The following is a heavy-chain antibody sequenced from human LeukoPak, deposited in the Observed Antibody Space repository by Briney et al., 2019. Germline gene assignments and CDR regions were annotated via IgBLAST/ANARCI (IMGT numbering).Heavy chain of an antibody. V-gene: IGHV1-18*01. D-gene: IGHD3-10*01. CDR1: GYTFTSYG. CDR3: ASNIMVRDAFDI. Sequence: ASVKVSCKASGYTFTSYGISWVRQAPGQGLEWMGWTSAYNGNTNYAQKLQGRVTMTTDTSTSTAYMELRSLRSDDTAVYYCASNIMVRDAFDIWGQGTMVTVSS. CDR2: TSAYNGNT. J-gene: IGHJ3*02.